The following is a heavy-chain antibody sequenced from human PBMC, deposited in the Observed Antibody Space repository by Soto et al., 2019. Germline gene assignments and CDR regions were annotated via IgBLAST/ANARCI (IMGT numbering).Heavy chain of an antibody. D-gene: IGHD1-1*01. J-gene: IGHJ6*03. V-gene: IGHV3-74*01. CDR3: ARVGTGYYYKDV. Sequence: PGGSLRLSCAASGFTFSSYWMHWVRQVPGKGLVWVSRINGDGRITTYADSVKGRFTVSRDNAKNTLFLEMNSLRAEDTAVYYCARVGTGYYYKDVWGKRTTVTVSS. CDR1: GFTFSSYW. CDR2: INGDGRIT.